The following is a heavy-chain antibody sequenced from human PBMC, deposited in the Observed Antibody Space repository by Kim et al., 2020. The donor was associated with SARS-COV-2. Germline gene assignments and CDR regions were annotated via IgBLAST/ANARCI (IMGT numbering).Heavy chain of an antibody. J-gene: IGHJ3*02. CDR2: IYHSGST. V-gene: IGHV4-38-2*02. CDR3: ARASHIVVVTAAFDI. CDR1: GYSISSGYY. D-gene: IGHD2-21*02. Sequence: SETLSLTCTVSGYSISSGYYWGWIRQPPGKGLEWIGSIYHSGSTYYNPSLKSRVTISVDTSKNQFSLKLSSVTAADTAVYYCARASHIVVVTAAFDIWGQGTMVTVSS.